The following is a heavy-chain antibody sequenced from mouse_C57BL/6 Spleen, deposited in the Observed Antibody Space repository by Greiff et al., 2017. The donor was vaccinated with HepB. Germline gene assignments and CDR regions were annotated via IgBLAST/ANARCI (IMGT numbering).Heavy chain of an antibody. CDR2: ISYSGST. CDR3: ARGVTTDYFDY. Sequence: EVQGVESGPGMVKPSQSLSLTCTVTGYSITSGYDWHWIRHFPGNKLEWMGYISYSGSTNYNPSLKSRISITHDTSKNHFFLKLNSVTTEDTATYYCARGVTTDYFDYWGQGTTLTVSS. V-gene: IGHV3-1*01. CDR1: GYSITSGYD. D-gene: IGHD2-2*01. J-gene: IGHJ2*01.